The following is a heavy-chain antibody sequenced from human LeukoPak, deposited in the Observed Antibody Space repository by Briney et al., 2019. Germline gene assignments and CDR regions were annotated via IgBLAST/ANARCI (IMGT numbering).Heavy chain of an antibody. D-gene: IGHD6-13*01. CDR1: GFTFSSYG. V-gene: IGHV3-30*03. J-gene: IGHJ4*02. CDR3: ARMHYSSSWSFDY. CDR2: ISYDGSNK. Sequence: GGSLRLSCAASGFTFSSYGMHWVRQAPGKGLEWVAVISYDGSNKYYADSVKGRFTISRDNSKNTLYLQMNSLRAEDTAVYYCARMHYSSSWSFDYWGQGTLVTVSS.